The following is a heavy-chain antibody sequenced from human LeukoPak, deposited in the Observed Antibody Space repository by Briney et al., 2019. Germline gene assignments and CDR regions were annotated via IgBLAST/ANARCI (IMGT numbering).Heavy chain of an antibody. D-gene: IGHD1-26*01. CDR1: GYSISSGYY. CDR3: ARDSRLGAMGY. Sequence: PSETLSLTCTVSGYSISSGYYWGWIRQPPGKGLEWIGNIYHSGRTYDNPSLKSRVTISVDTSKNQFSLKLSSVTAADTAVYYCARDSRLGAMGYWGQGTLVTVSS. CDR2: IYHSGRT. J-gene: IGHJ4*02. V-gene: IGHV4-38-2*02.